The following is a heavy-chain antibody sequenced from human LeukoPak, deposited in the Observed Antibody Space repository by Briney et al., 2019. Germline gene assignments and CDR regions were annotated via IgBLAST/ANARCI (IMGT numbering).Heavy chain of an antibody. Sequence: RGESLKISCKGSGYSFTSYWIGWVRQMPGKGLEWMGIIYPGDSDTRYSPSFQGQVTISTDMSISTAYLQWSSLKASDTAMYYCARYGRGGSGSYQFRAFDIWGQGTMVTVSS. D-gene: IGHD3-10*01. J-gene: IGHJ3*02. CDR1: GYSFTSYW. CDR3: ARYGRGGSGSYQFRAFDI. CDR2: IYPGDSDT. V-gene: IGHV5-51*01.